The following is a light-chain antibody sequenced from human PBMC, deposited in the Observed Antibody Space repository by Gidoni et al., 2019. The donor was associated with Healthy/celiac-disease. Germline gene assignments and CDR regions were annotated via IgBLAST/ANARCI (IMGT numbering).Light chain of an antibody. Sequence: SSELTQDPAVSVALGQTVRITCQGDSLRSYYASWYQQKPGQAPVLVIYGKNNRPSGIPDRCSGSRSGNTASLTITGAQAEDEADYYCNSRDSSGNHLVVFGGGTKLTVL. J-gene: IGLJ2*01. V-gene: IGLV3-19*01. CDR1: SLRSYY. CDR2: GKN. CDR3: NSRDSSGNHLVV.